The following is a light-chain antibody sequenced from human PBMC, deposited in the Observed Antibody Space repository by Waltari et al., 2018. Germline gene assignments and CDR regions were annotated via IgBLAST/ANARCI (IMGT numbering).Light chain of an antibody. V-gene: IGLV2-23*01. CDR1: SSDVGGYTL. CDR2: EGS. J-gene: IGLJ3*02. CDR3: CSYAGSSTWV. Sequence: QSALPQPASVSGSPGQSITISCTGTSSDVGGYTLVSWYQQHPGKAPKLMIYEGSKRPSGVSNRFSGSKSGNTASLTISGLQAEDEADYYCCSYAGSSTWVFGGGTKLTVL.